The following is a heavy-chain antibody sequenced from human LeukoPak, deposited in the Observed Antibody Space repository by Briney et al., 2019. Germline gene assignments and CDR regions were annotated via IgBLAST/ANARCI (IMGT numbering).Heavy chain of an antibody. CDR2: ISGSGGIT. D-gene: IGHD2-2*01. CDR3: AKHTVYQLPPDYGMDV. J-gene: IGHJ6*02. Sequence: GGSLRLSCAVSGLRFSSYAMSWVRQAPGRGLEWVSAISGSGGITYHADSVKGRFTISRDNSKNTLYLQMSSLRAEDTAVYFCAKHTVYQLPPDYGMDVWGQGTTVTVSS. V-gene: IGHV3-23*01. CDR1: GLRFSSYA.